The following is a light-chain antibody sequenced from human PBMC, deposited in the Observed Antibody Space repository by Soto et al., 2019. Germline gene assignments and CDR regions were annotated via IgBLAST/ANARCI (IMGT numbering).Light chain of an antibody. CDR3: QQYGRSLYS. CDR1: QSVSSSY. Sequence: EIVLTQSPGTLSLSPGERATLSCRASQSVSSSYLAWYQLKPGQAPRLLIYGASSRATGIPDRFSGSGSGTDSTLTINRLEPEDFAVYYCQQYGRSLYSFGQGTKLEIK. V-gene: IGKV3-20*01. CDR2: GAS. J-gene: IGKJ2*03.